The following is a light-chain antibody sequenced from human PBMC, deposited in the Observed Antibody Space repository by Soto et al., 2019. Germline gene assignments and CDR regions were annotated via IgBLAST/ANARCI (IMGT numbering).Light chain of an antibody. CDR2: DTS. J-gene: IGLJ3*02. V-gene: IGLV7-46*01. CDR1: TGAVTSAHY. Sequence: QAVVTQEPSLTVSPGGTVTLTCGSSTGAVTSAHYPYWFQQKPGQAPRTLIYDTSNRHSWTPARFSGSLLGGKGALTLSGAQPDDEADYYLLLSYIGGGVLGGVTKLTVL. CDR3: LLSYIGGGV.